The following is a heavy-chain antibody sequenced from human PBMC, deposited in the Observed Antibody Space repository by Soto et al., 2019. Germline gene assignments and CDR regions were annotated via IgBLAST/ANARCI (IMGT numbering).Heavy chain of an antibody. CDR2: INSDGSST. CDR1: GFTFSSYW. D-gene: IGHD4-17*01. V-gene: IGHV3-74*01. Sequence: EVQLVESGGGLVQPGGSPRLSCAASGFTFSSYWMHWVRQAPGKGLVWVSRINSDGSSTSYADSVKGRFTISRDNAKNTLYLQMNSLRAEDTAVYYCAISYFDYGDYGDAFDIWGQGTMVTVSS. J-gene: IGHJ3*02. CDR3: AISYFDYGDYGDAFDI.